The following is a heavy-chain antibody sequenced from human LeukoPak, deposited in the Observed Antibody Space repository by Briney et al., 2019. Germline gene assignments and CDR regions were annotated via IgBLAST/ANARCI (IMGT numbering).Heavy chain of an antibody. J-gene: IGHJ4*02. Sequence: ASVKVSCKASGYTFTSYGISWVRQAPGQGLEWMGWISAYNGNTNYAQKLQGRVTMTTDTSTSTAYMELRSLRSDDTAVYYCARVTQELWFGGLHFDYRGQGTLVTVSS. V-gene: IGHV1-18*01. CDR2: ISAYNGNT. CDR1: GYTFTSYG. CDR3: ARVTQELWFGGLHFDY. D-gene: IGHD3-10*01.